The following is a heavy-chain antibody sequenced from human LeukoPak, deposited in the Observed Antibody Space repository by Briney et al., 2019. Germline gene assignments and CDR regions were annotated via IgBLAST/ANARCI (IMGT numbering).Heavy chain of an antibody. Sequence: PGGSLRLSCVPSGFTVSSNYISWVRQAPGKGLEWVSPIFSGGSTFYADSVTGRFTISRDNSKNTVYLEMNSLRAEDTAVYYCARDLKTSGWYGDFDYWGQGTLVTVSS. J-gene: IGHJ4*02. CDR2: IFSGGST. V-gene: IGHV3-53*01. CDR1: GFTVSSNY. CDR3: ARDLKTSGWYGDFDY. D-gene: IGHD6-19*01.